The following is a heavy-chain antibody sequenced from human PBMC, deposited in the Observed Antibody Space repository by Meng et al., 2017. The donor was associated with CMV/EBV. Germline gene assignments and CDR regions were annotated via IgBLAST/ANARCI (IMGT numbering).Heavy chain of an antibody. CDR3: ARWCVIAVAGTDDY. V-gene: IGHV3-30*04. CDR1: GVTFSSYA. J-gene: IGHJ4*02. Sequence: CGVTFSSYAMRWVRQAPGQWLEWVVVISYDGSEKCYAGSGKGRFTISRDNSKNTLYRQMNRLRGEDTAVYYCARWCVIAVAGTDDYWGQGTLVTVSS. CDR2: ISYDGSEK. D-gene: IGHD6-19*01.